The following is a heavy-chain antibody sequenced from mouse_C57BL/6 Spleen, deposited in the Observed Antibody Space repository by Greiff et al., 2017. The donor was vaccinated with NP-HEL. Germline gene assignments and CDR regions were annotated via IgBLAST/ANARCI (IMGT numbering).Heavy chain of an antibody. CDR1: GFTFSSYA. CDR2: ISDGGSYT. Sequence: EVHLVESGGGLVKPGGSLKLSCAASGFTFSSYAMSWVRQTPEKRLEWVATISDGGSYTYYPDNVKGRFTISRDNAKNNLYLQMSHLKSEDTAMYYCARGFITTVVALPHYFDYWGQGTTLTVSS. CDR3: ARGFITTVVALPHYFDY. D-gene: IGHD1-1*01. V-gene: IGHV5-4*01. J-gene: IGHJ2*01.